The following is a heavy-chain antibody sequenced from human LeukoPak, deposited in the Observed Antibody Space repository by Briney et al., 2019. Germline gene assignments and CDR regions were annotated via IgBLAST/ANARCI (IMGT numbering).Heavy chain of an antibody. D-gene: IGHD1-26*01. CDR1: GGTFSSYT. CDR3: ARTTSEVGATGHDAFDI. V-gene: IGHV1-69*02. J-gene: IGHJ3*02. Sequence: ASVKVSCKASGGTFSSYTISWVRQAPGQGLEWMGRIIPILGIANYAQKSQGRVTITADKSTSTAYMELSSLRSEDTAVYYCARTTSEVGATGHDAFDIWGQGTMVTVSS. CDR2: IIPILGIA.